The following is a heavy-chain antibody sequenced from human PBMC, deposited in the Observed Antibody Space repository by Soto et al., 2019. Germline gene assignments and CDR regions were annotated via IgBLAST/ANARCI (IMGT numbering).Heavy chain of an antibody. D-gene: IGHD3-22*01. V-gene: IGHV3-23*01. CDR3: ARGDYHDTSGPFSDAFDI. Sequence: GGSLRLSCAASGFTFSSFALKWVRQAPGKGLEWVSVIGSGGDGIHYADSVKGRFTISRDNAKNSLYLQMNSLRAEDTAVYYCARGDYHDTSGPFSDAFDIWGQGTMVTVSS. J-gene: IGHJ3*02. CDR2: IGSGGDGI. CDR1: GFTFSSFA.